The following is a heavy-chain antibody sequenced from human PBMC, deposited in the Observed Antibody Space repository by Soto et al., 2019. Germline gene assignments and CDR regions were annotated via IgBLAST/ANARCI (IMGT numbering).Heavy chain of an antibody. CDR2: IYYSGST. Sequence: SETLSLTCTVSGGSISSGGYYWSWIRQHPGKGLEWIGYIYYSGSTYYNPSLKSRVTISVDTSKNQFSLKLSSVTAADTAVYYCARYYYDSSGYWHYYFDYWGQGTLVT. V-gene: IGHV4-31*03. CDR3: ARYYYDSSGYWHYYFDY. J-gene: IGHJ4*02. D-gene: IGHD3-22*01. CDR1: GGSISSGGYY.